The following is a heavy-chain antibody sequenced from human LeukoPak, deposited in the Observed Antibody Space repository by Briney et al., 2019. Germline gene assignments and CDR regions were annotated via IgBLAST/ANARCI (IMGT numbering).Heavy chain of an antibody. CDR2: IYSGGYT. V-gene: IGHV3-53*01. CDR1: GFTVTTNS. Sequence: PGGSLRLSCAASGFTVTTNSMTWVRQAPGKGLEWVSVIYSGGYTYYADSVKGRFTISRDNAENTLYLQMNSLRAEDTAVYYCARSAADAFDYWGQGTLVTVSS. CDR3: ARSAADAFDY. J-gene: IGHJ4*02.